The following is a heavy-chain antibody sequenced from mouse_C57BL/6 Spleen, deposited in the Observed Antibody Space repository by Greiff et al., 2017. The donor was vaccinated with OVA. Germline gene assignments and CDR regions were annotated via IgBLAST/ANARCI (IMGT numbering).Heavy chain of an antibody. CDR3: AISTVVAKKDY. CDR2: INPGSGGT. D-gene: IGHD1-1*01. V-gene: IGHV1-54*01. J-gene: IGHJ2*01. CDR1: GYAFTNYL. Sequence: VQLQQSGAELVRPGPSVKVSCKASGYAFTNYLIEWVKQRPGQGLEWIGVINPGSGGTNYNEKFKGKATLTADKSSSTAYMQLSSLTSEDSAVYVCAISTVVAKKDYWGQGTTLTVSS.